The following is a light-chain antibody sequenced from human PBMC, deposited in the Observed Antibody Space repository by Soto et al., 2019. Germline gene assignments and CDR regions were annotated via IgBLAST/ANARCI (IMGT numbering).Light chain of an antibody. Sequence: IQLTKSPSSLSPSVGDRVTITXRASHGINIYLPWYQQKPGXVPKXXXDKXSILQRGGPSRFSGSGSGTDFTLTISRLHASYSANYYFQQTRSDTSTFGGGTKVDIK. V-gene: IGKV1-9*01. CDR3: QQTRSDTST. CDR1: HGINIY. CDR2: KXS. J-gene: IGKJ4*02.